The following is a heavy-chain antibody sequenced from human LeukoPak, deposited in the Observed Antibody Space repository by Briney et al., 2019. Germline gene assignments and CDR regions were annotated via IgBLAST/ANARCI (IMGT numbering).Heavy chain of an antibody. Sequence: GGSLRLSCAASGFTFSSYTMNWVRQAPGEGLEWVSSISSSSSYIYYADSVKGRFTISRDNAKNSLYLQMNSLRAADTAVYYCARDTYDILTGYYKWAFDIWGQGTMVTVSS. CDR2: ISSSSSYI. D-gene: IGHD3-9*01. V-gene: IGHV3-21*06. CDR3: ARDTYDILTGYYKWAFDI. J-gene: IGHJ3*02. CDR1: GFTFSSYT.